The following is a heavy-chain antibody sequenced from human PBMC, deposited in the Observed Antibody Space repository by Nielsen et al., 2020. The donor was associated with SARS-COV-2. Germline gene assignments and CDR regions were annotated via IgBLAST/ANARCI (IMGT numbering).Heavy chain of an antibody. Sequence: GGSLRLSCTASGFTFGDYAMSWFRQAPGKGLEWVAVISYDGSNKYYADSVKGRFTISRDNSKNTLYLQMNSLRAEDTAVYYCAKDRDSSSSGALSWGQGTLVTVSS. J-gene: IGHJ5*02. CDR1: GFTFGDYA. CDR3: AKDRDSSSSGALS. CDR2: ISYDGSNK. D-gene: IGHD6-6*01. V-gene: IGHV3-30*04.